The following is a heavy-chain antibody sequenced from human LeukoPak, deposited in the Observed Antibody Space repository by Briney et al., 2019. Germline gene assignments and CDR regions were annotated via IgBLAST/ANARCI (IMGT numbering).Heavy chain of an antibody. D-gene: IGHD3-22*01. CDR1: GYSFTSYW. CDR3: AKNYDSSGYYLFSAFDI. J-gene: IGHJ3*02. CDR2: IYPGDSDT. V-gene: IGHV5-51*01. Sequence: GESLKISCKGSGYSFTSYWIGWVRQMPGKGLEWMGIIYPGDSDTRYSPSFQGQATISADKSISTAYLQWSSLKASDTAMYYCAKNYDSSGYYLFSAFDIWGQGTMVTVSS.